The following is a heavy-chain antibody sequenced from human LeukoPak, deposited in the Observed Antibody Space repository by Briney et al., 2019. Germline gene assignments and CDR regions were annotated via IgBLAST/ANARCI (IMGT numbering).Heavy chain of an antibody. V-gene: IGHV4-59*01. CDR3: ARDQGLQWFGELYEIDAFDI. J-gene: IGHJ3*02. CDR1: GGSISSYY. CDR2: IYYSGST. D-gene: IGHD3-10*01. Sequence: KPSETLSLTCTVSGGSISSYYWSWIRQPPGKGLEWIGYIYYSGSTNYNPSLKSRVTISVDTSKNQFSLKLSSVTAADTAVYYCARDQGLQWFGELYEIDAFDIWGQGTMVTISS.